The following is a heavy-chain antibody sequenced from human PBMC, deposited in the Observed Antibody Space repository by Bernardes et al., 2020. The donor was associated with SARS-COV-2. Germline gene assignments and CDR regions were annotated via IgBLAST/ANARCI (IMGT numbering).Heavy chain of an antibody. V-gene: IGHV4-61*02. CDR1: GDSITSGTYY. Sequence: SETLSLTCTVSGDSITSGTYYWSWIRQSAGKGLEWIGRVYISGSTSYNPSLKSRVTLSVDKSKNQFSLDLTSVTAADTAVYYCARCSLLRYFEEGAFDVWGQGIRVTVSS. CDR2: VYISGST. CDR3: ARCSLLRYFEEGAFDV. D-gene: IGHD3-9*01. J-gene: IGHJ3*01.